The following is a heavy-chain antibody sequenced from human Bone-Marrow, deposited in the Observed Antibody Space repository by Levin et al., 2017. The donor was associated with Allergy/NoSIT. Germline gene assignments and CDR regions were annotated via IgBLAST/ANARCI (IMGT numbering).Heavy chain of an antibody. J-gene: IGHJ4*02. Sequence: GGSLRLSCAGSGFTFSRSAMSWVRQAPGKGLEWVSAISGSGASTYYADSVEGRVTISRDNSKNTVYLQMNSLRAEDTALYYFAKEEKPPKTAMLKTTRGDFFDHWGQGALVTVSA. D-gene: IGHD5-18*01. V-gene: IGHV3-23*01. CDR3: AKEEKPPKTAMLKTTRGDFFDH. CDR1: GFTFSRSA. CDR2: ISGSGAST.